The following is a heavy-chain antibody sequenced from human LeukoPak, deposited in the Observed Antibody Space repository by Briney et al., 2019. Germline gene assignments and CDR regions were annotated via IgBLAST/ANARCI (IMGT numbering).Heavy chain of an antibody. CDR1: GFTFSSYG. CDR2: ISYDGSNK. CDR3: ARCRDGYNPLENYYHYYYMDV. V-gene: IGHV3-30*03. Sequence: GGSLRLSCAASGFTFSSYGMHWVRQAPGKGLEWVAVISYDGSNKYYADSVKGRFTISRDNSKNTLYLQMNSLRAEDTAVYYCARCRDGYNPLENYYHYYYMDVWGKGTTVTVSS. D-gene: IGHD5-24*01. J-gene: IGHJ6*03.